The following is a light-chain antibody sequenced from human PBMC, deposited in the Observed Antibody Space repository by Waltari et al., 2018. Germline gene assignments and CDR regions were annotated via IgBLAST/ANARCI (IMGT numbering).Light chain of an antibody. CDR1: QSVSSSY. CDR3: QHCGNAPQT. CDR2: GAS. Sequence: EIVLTQSPGTLSLSPGERATLPCRASQSVSSSYLAWYQQKPGQTPRLLLYGASSRAAGIPDRFSVSASGTDSTLTISRLEPEDFAVYYCQHCGNAPQTFGQGTKVEIK. V-gene: IGKV3-20*01. J-gene: IGKJ1*01.